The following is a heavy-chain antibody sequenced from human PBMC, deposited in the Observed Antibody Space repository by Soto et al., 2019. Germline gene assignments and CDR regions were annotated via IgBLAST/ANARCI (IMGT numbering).Heavy chain of an antibody. Sequence: QVQLVESGGGVVQPGRSLRLSCAASGFTFSSYGMHWVGQAPGKGLEWVAVISYDGSNKDYADSVKGRFTISRDNSKNTLYLQMNSLRAEDTAVYYCAKGSVVRARNWFDPWGQGTLVTVSS. J-gene: IGHJ5*02. D-gene: IGHD6-6*01. CDR2: ISYDGSNK. V-gene: IGHV3-30*18. CDR3: AKGSVVRARNWFDP. CDR1: GFTFSSYG.